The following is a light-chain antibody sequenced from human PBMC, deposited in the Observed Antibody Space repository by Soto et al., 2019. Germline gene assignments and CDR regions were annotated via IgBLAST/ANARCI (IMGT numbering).Light chain of an antibody. Sequence: ALTQPASVSGSPGQSITISCTGTNSDVGRYNYVSWYQQHPGRAPKLMIYEVSNRPSGVSNRFSGSKSGNTASLTISGLQAEDEADYYCSSYTSNSTWVFGGGTKVTVL. CDR1: NSDVGRYNY. J-gene: IGLJ3*02. CDR3: SSYTSNSTWV. V-gene: IGLV2-14*01. CDR2: EVS.